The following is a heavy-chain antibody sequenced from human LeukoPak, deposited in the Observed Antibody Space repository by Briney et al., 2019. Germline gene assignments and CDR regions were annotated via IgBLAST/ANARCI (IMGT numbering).Heavy chain of an antibody. CDR2: INPNSGGT. Sequence: ASVKVSCKASGYTFTGYYMHWVRQAPGQGLEWMGWINPNSGGTNYAQKFQGRVTMTRDTSISTAYMELSRLRSDDTAVYYCARDQYYYSSGYDAFDIWGQGTMVSVSS. CDR3: ARDQYYYSSGYDAFDI. V-gene: IGHV1-2*02. D-gene: IGHD3-22*01. J-gene: IGHJ3*02. CDR1: GYTFTGYY.